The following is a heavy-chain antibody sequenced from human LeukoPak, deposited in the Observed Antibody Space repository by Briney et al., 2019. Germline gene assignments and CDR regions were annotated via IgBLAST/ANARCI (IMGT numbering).Heavy chain of an antibody. J-gene: IGHJ4*02. D-gene: IGHD6-13*01. CDR3: AKPQYDSSWYYFDY. CDR1: GFTFSTYA. CDR2: ISGNGVST. Sequence: PGGSLRLSCAASGFTFSTYAMSWVRQAPGKGLEWVSTISGNGVSTYYAKSVKGRFTISRDNSKNTLWLQMNSLRAEDTALYYCAKPQYDSSWYYFDYWGQGTLVTVSS. V-gene: IGHV3-23*01.